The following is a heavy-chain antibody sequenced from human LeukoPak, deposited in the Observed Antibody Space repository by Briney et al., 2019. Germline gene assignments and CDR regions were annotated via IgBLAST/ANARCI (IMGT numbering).Heavy chain of an antibody. J-gene: IGHJ4*02. CDR1: GFTFSSYA. Sequence: GGSLRLSCAASGFTFSSYAMSWVRQAPGKGLEWVSAISGSGGSTYYADSVKGRFTISRDNSKNTLYLQMNSLRAEDTAVYYCAKDQFVGARAASMGFDYWGQGTLVTVSS. CDR2: ISGSGGST. D-gene: IGHD6-13*01. V-gene: IGHV3-23*01. CDR3: AKDQFVGARAASMGFDY.